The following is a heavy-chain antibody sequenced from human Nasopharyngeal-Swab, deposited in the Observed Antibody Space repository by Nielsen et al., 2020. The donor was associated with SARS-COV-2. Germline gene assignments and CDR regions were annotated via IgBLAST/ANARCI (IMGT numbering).Heavy chain of an antibody. CDR1: GFTFSSYE. CDR2: ISSSGSTI. Sequence: GGSLRLSCAASGFTFSSYEMNWVRQAPGKGLEWISYISSSGSTIYYADSVKGRFTISRDDAKNSLFLQMNSLRAEDTAVYYCASPLPLDYSGQGTLVTVSS. J-gene: IGHJ4*02. CDR3: ASPLPLDY. V-gene: IGHV3-48*03.